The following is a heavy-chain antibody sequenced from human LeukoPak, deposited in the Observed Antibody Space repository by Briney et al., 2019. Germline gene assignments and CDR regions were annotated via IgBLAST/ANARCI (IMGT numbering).Heavy chain of an antibody. CDR3: TREPLP. Sequence: PSETLSLTCTVSGGSITNDYWSWIRQPAGKGLEWIGRIYTSGSTSYNPSLKSRVTMSVDTSKNQLSLKLSSVTAADTAVYYCTREPLPWGQGILVSVSS. V-gene: IGHV4-4*07. CDR2: IYTSGST. J-gene: IGHJ5*02. CDR1: GGSITNDY.